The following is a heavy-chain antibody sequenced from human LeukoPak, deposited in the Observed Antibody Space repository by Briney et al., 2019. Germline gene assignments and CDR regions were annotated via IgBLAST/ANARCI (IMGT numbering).Heavy chain of an antibody. J-gene: IGHJ6*04. CDR2: INAGNGNT. Sequence: ALVTVSCKASGYTFTSYAMHWVRQAPGQRLAWMGWINAGNGNTKYSQKFRGRVTITRDTSASTAYMELSSLRSEDTAVYYCARAGYYDGMDVWGKGTTVTVSS. CDR3: ARAGYYDGMDV. V-gene: IGHV1-3*01. CDR1: GYTFTSYA.